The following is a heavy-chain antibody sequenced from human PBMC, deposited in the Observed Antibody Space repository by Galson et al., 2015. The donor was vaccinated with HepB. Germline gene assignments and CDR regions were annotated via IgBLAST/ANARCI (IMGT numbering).Heavy chain of an antibody. V-gene: IGHV1-24*01. CDR3: AAVVAARWAGLAFDI. CDR2: FDPEDGET. D-gene: IGHD2-15*01. J-gene: IGHJ3*02. CDR1: GYTLTELS. Sequence: SVKVSCKVSGYTLTELSMHWVRQAPGKGLEWMGGFDPEDGETIYAQKFQGRVTMTEDTSTDTAYMELSSLRSEDTAVYYCAAVVAARWAGLAFDIWGQGTMVTVSS.